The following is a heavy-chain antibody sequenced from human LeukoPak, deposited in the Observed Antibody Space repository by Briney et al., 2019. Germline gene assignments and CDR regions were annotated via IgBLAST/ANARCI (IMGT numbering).Heavy chain of an antibody. CDR1: GLTFSTSG. D-gene: IGHD1-14*01. V-gene: IGHV3-21*06. Sequence: GGSPRLSCTASGLTFSTSGFNWVRQAPGKGLEWVASIGPTGSDRYHADSIKGRFTISRDNANNFLYLQMDSLRAEDTAVYYCATETNGRHYDYWGQGTLLTVSS. J-gene: IGHJ4*02. CDR3: ATETNGRHYDY. CDR2: IGPTGSDR.